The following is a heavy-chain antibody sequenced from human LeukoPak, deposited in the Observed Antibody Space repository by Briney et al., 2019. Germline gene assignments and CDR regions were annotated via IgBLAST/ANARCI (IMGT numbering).Heavy chain of an antibody. D-gene: IGHD1-26*01. CDR3: ASYSVGATFYYYYGMDV. Sequence: ASVKVSCKASGYTFTGYYMHWVRQAPGQGLEWMGWINPNSGGTNYAQKFQGRVTMTRDTSTSTVYMELSSLRSEDTAVYYCASYSVGATFYYYYGMDVWGQGTTVTVSS. J-gene: IGHJ6*02. V-gene: IGHV1-2*02. CDR2: INPNSGGT. CDR1: GYTFTGYY.